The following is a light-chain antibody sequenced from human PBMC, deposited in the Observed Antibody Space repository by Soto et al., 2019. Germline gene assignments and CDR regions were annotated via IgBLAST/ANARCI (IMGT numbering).Light chain of an antibody. V-gene: IGLV1-47*01. CDR3: ASWDDSLSGGV. Sequence: QSVLTQPPSASGTPGQNVTISCSGSSSNIGNNYVYWYSHLPGTAPRLLIYSNNQRPSGVPDRFSGSRSGTSASLAISGLRSEDEADYMCASWDDSLSGGVFGGGTKLTVL. J-gene: IGLJ3*02. CDR2: SNN. CDR1: SSNIGNNY.